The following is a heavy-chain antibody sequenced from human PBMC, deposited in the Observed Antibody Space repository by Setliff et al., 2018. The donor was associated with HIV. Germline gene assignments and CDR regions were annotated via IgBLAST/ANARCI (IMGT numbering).Heavy chain of an antibody. D-gene: IGHD2-15*01. Sequence: GSLRLSCAASGFTFGRYSMNWVRQAPGKGLEWVGFINSGSSSIFYGDSVRGRFIISRDNAKNSLYLQMNSLRAEDTAVYYCARDGLEGDMAGRQRTYAFGYWGQGTLVTVSS. CDR1: GFTFGRYS. V-gene: IGHV3-48*01. J-gene: IGHJ4*02. CDR3: ARDGLEGDMAGRQRTYAFGY. CDR2: INSGSSSI.